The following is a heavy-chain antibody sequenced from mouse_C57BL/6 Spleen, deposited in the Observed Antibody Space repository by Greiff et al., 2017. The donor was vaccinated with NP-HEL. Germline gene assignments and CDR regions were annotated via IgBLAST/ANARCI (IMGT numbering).Heavy chain of an antibody. Sequence: VKLQESGAELVRPGASVTLSCKASGYTFTDYEMHWVKQTPVHGLEWIGAIDPETGGTAYNQKFKGKAILTADKSSSTAYMELRSLTSEDSAVYYCTRSGDGYYLAWFAYWGQGTLVTVSA. V-gene: IGHV1-15*01. CDR2: IDPETGGT. D-gene: IGHD2-3*01. J-gene: IGHJ3*01. CDR1: GYTFTDYE. CDR3: TRSGDGYYLAWFAY.